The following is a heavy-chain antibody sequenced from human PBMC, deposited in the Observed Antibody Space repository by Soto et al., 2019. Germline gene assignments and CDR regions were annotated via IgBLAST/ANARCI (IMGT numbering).Heavy chain of an antibody. Sequence: QVQLQQWGAGLXXPXETXSLTCGVYGGXFSGFYWNWIRQTPGKGLEWIGEVNHTGSANYNPSLKSRVTISADTSKNQISLNLTSVTXXDTXVXXCXRRYYYDGDFHQWGQGSLVTVSS. CDR2: VNHTGSA. J-gene: IGHJ1*01. D-gene: IGHD3-22*01. V-gene: IGHV4-34*02. CDR1: GGXFSGFY. CDR3: XRRYYYDGDFHQ.